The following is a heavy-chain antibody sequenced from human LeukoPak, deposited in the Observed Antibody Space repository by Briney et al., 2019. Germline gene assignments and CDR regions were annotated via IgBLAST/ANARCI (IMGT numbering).Heavy chain of an antibody. Sequence: SETLSLTCAVYGGSFSSYYWSWIRLPAGKGLEWIGRIYTSGSTNYNPSLKSRVTMSVDTSKNQFSLKLSSVTAADTAVYYCARDLTVDTAMAFDYWGQGTLVTVSS. CDR3: ARDLTVDTAMAFDY. CDR2: IYTSGST. D-gene: IGHD5-18*01. V-gene: IGHV4-4*07. J-gene: IGHJ4*02. CDR1: GGSFSSYY.